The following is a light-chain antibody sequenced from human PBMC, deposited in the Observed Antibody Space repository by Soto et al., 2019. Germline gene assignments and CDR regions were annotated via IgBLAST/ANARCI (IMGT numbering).Light chain of an antibody. CDR1: QSVSSY. V-gene: IGKV3-11*01. CDR2: DAS. CDR3: QQRSDWPRT. Sequence: EIVLTQSPGTLSLSPGEIATLSFRASQSVSSYLAWYQQKPGQAPRLLIYDASNRATGIPARFSGSGSGTDFTLTISSLEPEDFAIYYCQQRSDWPRTFGQGTKVDIK. J-gene: IGKJ1*01.